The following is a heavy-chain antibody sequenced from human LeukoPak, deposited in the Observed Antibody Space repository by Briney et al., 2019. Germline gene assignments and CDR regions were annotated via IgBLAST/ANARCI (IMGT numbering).Heavy chain of an antibody. J-gene: IGHJ6*02. CDR1: GYTFTNYG. CDR2: ISPYNGNT. CDR3: ARDLDIVVVLAAPRHYGMDV. D-gene: IGHD2-2*01. V-gene: IGHV1-18*04. Sequence: GASVKVSCKASGYTFTNYGISWVRQAPGQGLEWMGWISPYNGNTNYAQNLQGRATMTTDTSTSTAYMELRSLRSDDTAVYYCARDLDIVVVLAAPRHYGMDVWGQGTTVTVSS.